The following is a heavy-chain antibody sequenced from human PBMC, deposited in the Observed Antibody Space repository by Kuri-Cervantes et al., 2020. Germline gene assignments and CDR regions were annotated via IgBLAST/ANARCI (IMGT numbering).Heavy chain of an antibody. Sequence: SETLSLTCAVYGGSFSGYYWSWIRQPPGKGLEWIGEINHSGSTNYNPSLKSRVTISVDTSKNQFSLKLSSVTAADTAVYCCASWLDSYYYYGMDVWGQGTTVTVSS. CDR3: ASWLDSYYYYGMDV. CDR2: INHSGST. J-gene: IGHJ6*02. D-gene: IGHD6-19*01. CDR1: GGSFSGYY. V-gene: IGHV4-34*01.